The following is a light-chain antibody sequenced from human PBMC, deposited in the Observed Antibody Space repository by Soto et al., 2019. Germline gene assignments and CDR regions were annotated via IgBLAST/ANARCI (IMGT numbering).Light chain of an antibody. Sequence: QSALTQPASVSGSPGQSITISCTGTSSDVGGYNYVSWYQQHPGKAPKLMIYEVSNRPSGVSNRFSGSKSANTASLTISGLQAEDDADYYSISDKSSSTLVVFGGGTKLTVL. CDR1: SSDVGGYNY. V-gene: IGLV2-14*01. CDR3: ISDKSSSTLVV. CDR2: EVS. J-gene: IGLJ2*01.